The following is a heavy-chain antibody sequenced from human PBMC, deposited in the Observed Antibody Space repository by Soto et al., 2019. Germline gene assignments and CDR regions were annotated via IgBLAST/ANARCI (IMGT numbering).Heavy chain of an antibody. CDR2: IIPIFGTA. CDR3: ATPDGAGEPGAFDY. V-gene: IGHV1-69*01. Sequence: QVQLVQSGAEVKKPGSSVKVSCKASGGTFSSYAISWVQQAPGQGLEWMGGIIPIFGTANYAQKFQGRVTITADESTSTAYMELSSLRSEDTAVYYCATPDGAGEPGAFDYWGQGTLVTVSS. CDR1: GGTFSSYA. D-gene: IGHD7-27*01. J-gene: IGHJ4*02.